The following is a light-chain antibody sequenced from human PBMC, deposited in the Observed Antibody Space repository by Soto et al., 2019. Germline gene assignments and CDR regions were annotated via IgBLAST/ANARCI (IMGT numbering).Light chain of an antibody. CDR2: AAS. V-gene: IGKV1-39*01. CDR3: QQSYSSPQT. CDR1: QSINRF. Sequence: DLQMTQSPSSLSASVGDRISITCRAGQSINRFLNWYQQKPGKAPKLLIYAASSLQSGVPSRFSGSGFGTDFTLTISSLQPEDFATYYCQQSYSSPQTFGQGTKVEIK. J-gene: IGKJ1*01.